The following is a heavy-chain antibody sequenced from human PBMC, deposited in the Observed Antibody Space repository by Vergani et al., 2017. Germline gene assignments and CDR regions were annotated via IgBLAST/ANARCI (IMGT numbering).Heavy chain of an antibody. CDR1: GFTFSDYY. V-gene: IGHV3-11*01. CDR2: ISSSGSTI. J-gene: IGHJ4*02. Sequence: QVQLVESGGGLVKPGGSLRLSCAASGFTFSDYYMSWIRQAPGKGLEWVSYISSSGSTIYYADSVKGRFTISRDNAKNSLYLQMNSLGAEDAAVYYCARDRDSSGWYVFFSSPDYWGQGTLVTVSS. CDR3: ARDRDSSGWYVFFSSPDY. D-gene: IGHD6-19*01.